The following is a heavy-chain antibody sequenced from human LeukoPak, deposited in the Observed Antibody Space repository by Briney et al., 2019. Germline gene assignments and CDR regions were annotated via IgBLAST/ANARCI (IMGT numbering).Heavy chain of an antibody. CDR2: ISGSGGST. CDR3: AKDPSRGSSWTLDY. V-gene: IGHV3-23*01. J-gene: IGHJ4*02. CDR1: GFTFSSYA. D-gene: IGHD6-13*01. Sequence: GGSLRLSCAASGFTFSSYAMSWVRQAPGKGLEWVSAISGSGGSTYYADSVKGRFTISRDNSKNTLCLQMNSLRAEDTAVYYCAKDPSRGSSWTLDYWGQGTLVTVSS.